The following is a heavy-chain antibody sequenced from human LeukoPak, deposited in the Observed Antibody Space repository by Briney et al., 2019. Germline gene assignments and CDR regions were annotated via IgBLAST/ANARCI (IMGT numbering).Heavy chain of an antibody. J-gene: IGHJ5*02. D-gene: IGHD2-15*01. CDR1: GFTFSRYW. Sequence: GGSLRLSCAASGFTFSRYWMHWVRQTPGKGLVWVSCISAGGSVTRYADSVKGRFTISRDNTKSTLYLQMHSLRAEDTAVYYCTTAGGDGSRMGFDPWGQGTLVTVSS. CDR3: TTAGGDGSRMGFDP. V-gene: IGHV3-74*01. CDR2: ISAGGSVT.